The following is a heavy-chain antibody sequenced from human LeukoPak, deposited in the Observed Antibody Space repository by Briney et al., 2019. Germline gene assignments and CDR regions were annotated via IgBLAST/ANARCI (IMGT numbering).Heavy chain of an antibody. Sequence: GGSLRLSCVASDFTVSSNYMNWVRQAPGKGLEWVSFIYTSGSTYYADSVRGRFTISRDNSKNTLYLEMNSLRAEDTAVYYCARVGTTVSTNYYGMDVWGQGTTVTVSS. J-gene: IGHJ6*02. D-gene: IGHD4-11*01. V-gene: IGHV3-66*03. CDR1: DFTVSSNY. CDR2: IYTSGST. CDR3: ARVGTTVSTNYYGMDV.